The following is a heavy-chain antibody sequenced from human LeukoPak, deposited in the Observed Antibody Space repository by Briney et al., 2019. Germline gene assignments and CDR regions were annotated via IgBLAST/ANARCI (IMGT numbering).Heavy chain of an antibody. D-gene: IGHD6-13*01. CDR2: INHSGST. V-gene: IGHV4-34*01. CDR1: GGSFSGYY. J-gene: IGHJ3*02. Sequence: PSETLSLTCAVYGGSFSGYYWSWIRQPPGKGLEWIGEINHSGSTNYNPSLKSRVTISVDTSKNQFSLKLSSVTAADTAVYYCARPPGYSSSWMRDAFDIWGQGTMVTVSS. CDR3: ARPPGYSSSWMRDAFDI.